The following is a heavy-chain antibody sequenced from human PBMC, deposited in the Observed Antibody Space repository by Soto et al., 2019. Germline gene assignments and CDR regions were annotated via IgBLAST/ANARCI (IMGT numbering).Heavy chain of an antibody. J-gene: IGHJ4*02. CDR1: IRDHG. Sequence: IRDHGCSWIRQPPGKGLEWIGYIYYSGSTNYNPSLKSRVTISVDTSKNQFSLKLSSVTAADTAVYYCARSDGRYWGQGTLVTVSS. V-gene: IGHV4-59*11. CDR2: IYYSGST. CDR3: ARSDGRY.